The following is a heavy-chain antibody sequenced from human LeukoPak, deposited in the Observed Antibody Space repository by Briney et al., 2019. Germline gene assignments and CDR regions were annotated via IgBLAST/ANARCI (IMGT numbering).Heavy chain of an antibody. V-gene: IGHV1-2*02. CDR2: INPNSGGT. CDR1: GCTFTGYY. Sequence: ASVKVSCKASGCTFTGYYMHWVRQAPGQGLEWMGWINPNSGGTNYAQKFQGRVTMTRDTSISTAYMELSRLRSDDTAVYYCARHNIGGSSAWEPNWFDPWGQGTLVTVSS. D-gene: IGHD6-19*01. J-gene: IGHJ5*02. CDR3: ARHNIGGSSAWEPNWFDP.